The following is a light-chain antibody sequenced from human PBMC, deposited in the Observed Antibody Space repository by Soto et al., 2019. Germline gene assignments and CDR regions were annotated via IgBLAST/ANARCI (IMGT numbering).Light chain of an antibody. CDR1: SSDVGSYNL. J-gene: IGLJ7*01. V-gene: IGLV2-23*02. CDR3: CSYAGSPTFI. Sequence: QSALTQPASVSGSPGQSVTISCTGTSSDVGSYNLVSWYQQHPGKAPKLIISGVSKRPSGVSNRFSGSKSGDTASLTISGLQAEDEADYYCCSYAGSPTFIFGGGTQLTVL. CDR2: GVS.